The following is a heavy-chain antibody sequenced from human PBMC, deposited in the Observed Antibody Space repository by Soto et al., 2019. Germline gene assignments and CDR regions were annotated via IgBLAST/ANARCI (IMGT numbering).Heavy chain of an antibody. CDR2: IYPGDSDT. Sequence: VESLKISCKGSGYSLTSYWIGWVRQMPGKGLEWMGIIYPGDSDTRYRQYFQGPVTIPADKSITTAYLEWRNLKASDTAMYYGGVPNIARYYYYGMDVWGQRTTVTVS. CDR3: GVPNIARYYYYGMDV. CDR1: GYSLTSYW. D-gene: IGHD6-13*01. J-gene: IGHJ6*02. V-gene: IGHV5-51*01.